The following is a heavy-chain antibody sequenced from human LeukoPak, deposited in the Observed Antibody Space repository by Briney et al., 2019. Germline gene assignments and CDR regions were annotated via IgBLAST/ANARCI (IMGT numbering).Heavy chain of an antibody. Sequence: GGSLRLSCAASGFTFSSSAMSWVRQAPGKGLEWDSAISNNGGYTYYADSVQGRLTISRDNSKSTLCLQMNSLRAEDTAVYYCAKQLGYCSDGSCYFPYWGQGTLVTVSS. J-gene: IGHJ4*02. CDR2: ISNNGGYT. CDR1: GFTFSSSA. V-gene: IGHV3-23*01. D-gene: IGHD2-15*01. CDR3: AKQLGYCSDGSCYFPY.